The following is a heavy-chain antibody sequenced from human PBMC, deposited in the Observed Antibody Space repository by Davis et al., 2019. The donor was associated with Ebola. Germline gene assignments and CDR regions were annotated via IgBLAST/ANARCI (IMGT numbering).Heavy chain of an antibody. V-gene: IGHV4-59*01. CDR1: GGSISAYY. CDR2: IYYSGST. J-gene: IGHJ4*02. Sequence: MPSETLSLTCTVSGGSISAYYWSWIRQPPGKALECIGYIYYSGSTNYNPSLKSRVTISVDTSKNQFSLKLSSVTAADTAVYYCARAGPYSSGWYLDYWGQGTLVTVSS. D-gene: IGHD6-19*01. CDR3: ARAGPYSSGWYLDY.